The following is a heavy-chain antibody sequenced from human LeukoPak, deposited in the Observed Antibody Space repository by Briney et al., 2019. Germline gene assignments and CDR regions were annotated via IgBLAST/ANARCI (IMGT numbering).Heavy chain of an antibody. D-gene: IGHD6-13*01. J-gene: IGHJ4*02. CDR3: ARGIAAAASLDY. Sequence: ASVKVSCKASGYTFTSYAMHWVRQAPGQRLEWMGWINAGNGNTKYSQKFQGRVTITRDTSASTAYMELSSLRSEDTAVYYCARGIAAAASLDYWGQGTLVTVSS. CDR2: INAGNGNT. V-gene: IGHV1-3*01. CDR1: GYTFTSYA.